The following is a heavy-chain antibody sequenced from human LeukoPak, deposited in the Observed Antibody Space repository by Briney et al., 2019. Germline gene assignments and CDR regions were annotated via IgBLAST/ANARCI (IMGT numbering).Heavy chain of an antibody. D-gene: IGHD6-13*01. J-gene: IGHJ4*02. V-gene: IGHV3-23*01. CDR2: ISGSGDST. CDR1: GFTFSNHA. Sequence: GGSLRLSCAASGFTFSNHAMSWVRQAPGKGLEWVSVISGSGDSTYYADSVKGRFTISRDNSKNTLFLQMNSLRAEDTAVYYCAKVRKSIWYLEFDYWGQGTLVTVSS. CDR3: AKVRKSIWYLEFDY.